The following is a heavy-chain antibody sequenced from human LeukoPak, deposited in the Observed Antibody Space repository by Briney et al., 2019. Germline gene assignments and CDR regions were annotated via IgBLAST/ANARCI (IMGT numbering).Heavy chain of an antibody. CDR3: AKDRVTMIVVNRAFDI. V-gene: IGHV3-30*18. D-gene: IGHD3-22*01. Sequence: GGSLRLSCAASGFTFSSYGMHWVRQAPGKGLEWVAVISYDGSNKYYADSVKGRFTISRDNSKNTLYLQMNSLRAEDTAVYYCAKDRVTMIVVNRAFDIWGQGTMVTVPS. CDR1: GFTFSSYG. J-gene: IGHJ3*02. CDR2: ISYDGSNK.